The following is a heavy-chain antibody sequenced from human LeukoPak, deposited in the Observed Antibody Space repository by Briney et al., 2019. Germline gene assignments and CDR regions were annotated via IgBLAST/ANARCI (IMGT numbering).Heavy chain of an antibody. V-gene: IGHV1-2*02. CDR3: ARDRGEAAAGTTDY. J-gene: IGHJ4*02. CDR2: INPNSGGT. Sequence: ASVKVSCKASGYTFTRYYMHWARQAPGQGLEWMGWINPNSGGTNYAQKFQGRVTMTRDTSISTAYMELSRLRSDDTAVYYCARDRGEAAAGTTDYWGQGTLVTVSS. CDR1: GYTFTRYY. D-gene: IGHD6-13*01.